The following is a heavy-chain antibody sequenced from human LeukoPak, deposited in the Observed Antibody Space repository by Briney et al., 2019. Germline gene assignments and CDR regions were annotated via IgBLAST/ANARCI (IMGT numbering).Heavy chain of an antibody. V-gene: IGHV3-15*01. Sequence: GGSLRLSCAASGFTFSNAWMSWVRQAPGKGLEWVGRIKSKTDGGTTDYAAPVKGRFTISRDDSKNTLYLQMNSLKTEDTAVYYCTITMVRGAQRNFWGQGTLVTVSS. CDR1: GFTFSNAW. CDR2: IKSKTDGGTT. D-gene: IGHD3-10*01. J-gene: IGHJ4*02. CDR3: TITMVRGAQRNF.